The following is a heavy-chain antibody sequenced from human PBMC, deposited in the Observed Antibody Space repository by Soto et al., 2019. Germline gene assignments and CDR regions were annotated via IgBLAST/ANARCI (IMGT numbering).Heavy chain of an antibody. V-gene: IGHV1-8*01. CDR2: INPNSGNI. CDR1: GNTFTSYD. J-gene: IGHJ4*02. D-gene: IGHD3-10*01. CDR3: ARGRASVCYYLLDY. Sequence: ASVKVSCKASGNTFTSYDINWVRQATGHGLEWMGWINPNSGNIGYAQKFQGRVTMTRDTAIRTAYMEVSRLRSDDTAVYYCARGRASVCYYLLDYWGQGTLVTVSS.